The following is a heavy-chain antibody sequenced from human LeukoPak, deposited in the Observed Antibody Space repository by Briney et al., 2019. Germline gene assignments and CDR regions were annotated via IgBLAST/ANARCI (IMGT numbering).Heavy chain of an antibody. CDR3: ARDFPRPDYYGSGSQPFDY. J-gene: IGHJ4*02. D-gene: IGHD3-10*01. Sequence: SVKVSCKASGDTFSSYTISWVPQAPGQGLEWIGRIIPTLGIANYAQKFQGRVTITADKSTSTAYMELSSLRSEDTAVYYCARDFPRPDYYGSGSQPFDYWGQGTLVTVSS. CDR2: IIPTLGIA. V-gene: IGHV1-69*04. CDR1: GDTFSSYT.